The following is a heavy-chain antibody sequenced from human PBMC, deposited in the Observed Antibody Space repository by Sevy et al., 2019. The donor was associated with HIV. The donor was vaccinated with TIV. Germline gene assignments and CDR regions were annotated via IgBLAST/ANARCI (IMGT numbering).Heavy chain of an antibody. CDR1: GGSISSYF. Sequence: SETLSLTCSVSGGSISSYFWTWNRQPPGKGLEWIGHIYYTGSANYNPSLKSRVTISIDKSKSQFSLNLSSVTAADTAVYYCARDDASNPRVLDYWGQGALVTVSS. D-gene: IGHD3-3*01. J-gene: IGHJ4*02. CDR3: ARDDASNPRVLDY. V-gene: IGHV4-59*01. CDR2: IYYTGSA.